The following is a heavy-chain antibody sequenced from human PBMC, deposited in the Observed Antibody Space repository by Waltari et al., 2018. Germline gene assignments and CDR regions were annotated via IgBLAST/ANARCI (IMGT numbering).Heavy chain of an antibody. CDR2: IIPILGIA. CDR3: ARDSGIVGATRHYFDY. D-gene: IGHD1-26*01. V-gene: IGHV1-69*08. Sequence: QVQLVQSGAEVKKPGSSVKVSCKASGGTFSSYTISWVRKAPGQGLEWMGRIIPILGIANYAQKFQGRVTITADKSTSTAYMELSSLRSEDTAVYYCARDSGIVGATRHYFDYWGQGTLVTVSS. CDR1: GGTFSSYT. J-gene: IGHJ4*02.